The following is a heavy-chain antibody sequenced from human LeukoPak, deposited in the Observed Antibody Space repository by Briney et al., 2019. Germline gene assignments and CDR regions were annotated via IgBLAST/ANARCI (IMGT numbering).Heavy chain of an antibody. CDR3: ARNNGMDV. Sequence: GGSLRLSCAASGFALSSHWMTWVRQVPGRGPEWVANVNRDGSETYCLDSVKGRFTISKDNAKNSLYLRMNSLRAEDTALYHCARNNGMDVWGQGTTVIVSS. V-gene: IGHV3-7*03. CDR2: VNRDGSET. J-gene: IGHJ6*02. CDR1: GFALSSHW.